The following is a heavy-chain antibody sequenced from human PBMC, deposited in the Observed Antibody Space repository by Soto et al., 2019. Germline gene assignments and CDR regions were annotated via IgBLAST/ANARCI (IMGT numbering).Heavy chain of an antibody. D-gene: IGHD2-15*01. CDR1: GGTFSSYA. J-gene: IGHJ4*02. V-gene: IGHV1-69*12. CDR3: ARAPIRLCSGDNCYSGLDS. Sequence: QVQLVQSGAEVKKPGSSLKVSCKSSGGTFSSYAISWVRQAPGQGLEWLGGIIPIFNKVNYAQKSQGRVTLTADDSTSTAYMELSSLRSDDTAVYYCARAPIRLCSGDNCYSGLDSWGQGTLVIASS. CDR2: IIPIFNKV.